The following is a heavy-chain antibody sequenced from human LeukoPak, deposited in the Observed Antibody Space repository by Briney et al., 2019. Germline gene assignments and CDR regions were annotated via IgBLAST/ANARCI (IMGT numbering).Heavy chain of an antibody. D-gene: IGHD3-22*01. J-gene: IGHJ4*02. CDR2: IRYDGSNK. CDR1: GFTFSSYG. V-gene: IGHV3-30*02. Sequence: GGSLRLSCAASGFTFSSYGMHWVRQAPGKGLEWVAFIRYDGSNKYYADSVKGRFTISRDNSKNTLYLQMNSLRAEDTAVYYCAKDYCDSSGYYDSSHAYWGQGTLVTVSS. CDR3: AKDYCDSSGYYDSSHAY.